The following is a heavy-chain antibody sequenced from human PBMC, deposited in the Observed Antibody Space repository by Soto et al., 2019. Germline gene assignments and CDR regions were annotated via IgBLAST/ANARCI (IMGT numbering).Heavy chain of an antibody. CDR1: GGTFSSYA. V-gene: IGHV1-69*01. J-gene: IGHJ6*02. CDR2: FIPMFNRP. CDR3: ARGQFHHVSNYYYALDV. Sequence: QVQLVQSGAEVKKPGSSVKVSCKASGGTFSSYAISWVRQAPGQGLEWMGGFIPMFNRPHTARKFQGRVTITADESTSTAYMDLSSLRSEDTAVYSCARGQFHHVSNYYYALDVWGQGTTVTASS.